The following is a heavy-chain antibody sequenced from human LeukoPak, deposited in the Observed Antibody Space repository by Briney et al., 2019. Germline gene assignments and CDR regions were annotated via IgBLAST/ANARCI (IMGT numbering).Heavy chain of an antibody. CDR3: ASTRRGAAALDY. CDR2: IDHSGRT. V-gene: IGHV4-34*01. CDR1: GGSLSDYY. J-gene: IGHJ4*02. D-gene: IGHD6-13*01. Sequence: PSETLSLTCVVYGGSLSDYYWTWIRQPPEKGLEWIGEIDHSGRTKYNPSLMSRVTISVDTSKNQFSLKLSSVTAADTAVYYCASTRRGAAALDYWGQGTLVTVSS.